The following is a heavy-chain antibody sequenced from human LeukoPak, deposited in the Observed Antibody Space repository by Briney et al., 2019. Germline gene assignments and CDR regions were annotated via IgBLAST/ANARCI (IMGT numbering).Heavy chain of an antibody. CDR2: INPSGGST. J-gene: IGHJ6*03. D-gene: IGHD3-10*01. V-gene: IGHV1-46*01. Sequence: ASVKVSCKASGYTFTSYYMHWVRQAPGQGLEWMGIINPSGGSTSYAQKFQGRVTMTRDTSISTAYMELSRLRSDDTAVYYCARDSPKRITMVRGVIITYYYYYYMDVWGKGTTVTVSS. CDR1: GYTFTSYY. CDR3: ARDSPKRITMVRGVIITYYYYYYMDV.